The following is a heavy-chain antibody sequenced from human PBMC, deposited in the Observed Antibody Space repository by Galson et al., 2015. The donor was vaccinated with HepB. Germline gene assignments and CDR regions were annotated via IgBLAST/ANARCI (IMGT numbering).Heavy chain of an antibody. CDR2: ISSSSSTI. Sequence: SLRLSCAASGLTFSSYSMNWVRQAPGKGLEWVSYISSSSSTIYYADSVKGRFTISRDNAKNSLYLQMNSLRDEDTAVYYCARDSSGYTPNWFDPWGQGTLVTVSS. J-gene: IGHJ5*02. D-gene: IGHD3-22*01. V-gene: IGHV3-48*02. CDR1: GLTFSSYS. CDR3: ARDSSGYTPNWFDP.